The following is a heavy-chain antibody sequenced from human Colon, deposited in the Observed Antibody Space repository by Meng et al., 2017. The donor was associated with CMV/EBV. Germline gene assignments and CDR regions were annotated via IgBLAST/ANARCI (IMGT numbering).Heavy chain of an antibody. V-gene: IGHV1-2*02. D-gene: IGHD2/OR15-2a*01. CDR1: TFTGYY. J-gene: IGHJ5*02. CDR3: ARGKRAQFLVGGWFDP. Sequence: TFTGYYIHWVRQAPGQGLEWMGWINPNNGATNYAQKFQGRVTMTRDTSISTDYMELSSLRSDDTAVYYCARGKRAQFLVGGWFDPWGQGTLVTVSS. CDR2: INPNNGAT.